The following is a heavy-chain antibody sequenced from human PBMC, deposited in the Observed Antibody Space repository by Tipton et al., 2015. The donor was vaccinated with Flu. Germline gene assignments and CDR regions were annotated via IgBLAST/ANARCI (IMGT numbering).Heavy chain of an antibody. Sequence: GLVKPSETLSLTCTVSSGSIRSTNYFCAWIRQPPGKRLELIGSIYPSGTTYYNPSLKSRVTISVDTSKSQFSLNLISVTAADTAVYFCARGLGSFDFWSGSDYWGQGTLVTVSS. CDR1: SGSIRSTNYF. CDR3: ARGLGSFDFWSGSDY. J-gene: IGHJ4*02. CDR2: IYPSGTT. V-gene: IGHV4-39*07. D-gene: IGHD3-3*01.